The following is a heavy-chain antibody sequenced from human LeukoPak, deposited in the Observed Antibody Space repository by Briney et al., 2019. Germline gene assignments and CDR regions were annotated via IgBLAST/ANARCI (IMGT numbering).Heavy chain of an antibody. CDR2: LYSDGNT. Sequence: GGSLRLSCAASGFTVITNDMTWVRQAPGRGLEWVSVLYSDGNTKYADSVQGRFTISRDNSENTLYLEMNSLSPDDTAVYYCARGVEPLAANTLAYWGQGTLVTVSS. CDR3: ARGVEPLAANTLAY. J-gene: IGHJ4*02. V-gene: IGHV3-53*01. D-gene: IGHD1-14*01. CDR1: GFTVITND.